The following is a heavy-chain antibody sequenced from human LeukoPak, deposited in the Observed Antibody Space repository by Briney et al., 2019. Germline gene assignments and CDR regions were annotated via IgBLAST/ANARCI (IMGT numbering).Heavy chain of an antibody. CDR1: GFTFSSYG. CDR2: IWYDGSNK. J-gene: IGHJ4*02. Sequence: QPGRSLRLSCAASGFTFSSYGMHWVRQAPGKGLEWVAVIWYDGSNKYYADSVKGRFTISRDNSKNTLYLQMNSLRAEDTAVHYCARGYYYDSSGYYSLLFDYWGQGTLVTVSS. D-gene: IGHD3-22*01. V-gene: IGHV3-33*01. CDR3: ARGYYYDSSGYYSLLFDY.